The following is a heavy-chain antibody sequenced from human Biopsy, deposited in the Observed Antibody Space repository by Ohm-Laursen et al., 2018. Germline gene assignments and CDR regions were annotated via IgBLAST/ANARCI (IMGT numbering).Heavy chain of an antibody. CDR3: ARVGAGAPSIDYFDY. V-gene: IGHV4-59*01. J-gene: IGHJ4*02. Sequence: PSQTLSLTCPVSGDSIARYYWTWIRQSPGKGLEWIGYIYYSGSTNYNPSLRSRVTISVDRSKNQFSLELSSVTAADTAVYYCARVGAGAPSIDYFDYWGQGALVTVSS. D-gene: IGHD1-26*01. CDR2: IYYSGST. CDR1: GDSIARYY.